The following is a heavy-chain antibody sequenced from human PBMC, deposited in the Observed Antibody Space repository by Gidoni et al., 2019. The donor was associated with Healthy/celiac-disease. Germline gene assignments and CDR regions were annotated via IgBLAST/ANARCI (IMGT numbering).Heavy chain of an antibody. D-gene: IGHD6-19*01. CDR3: AGGNEATYSSGWYYYDYGMDV. J-gene: IGHJ6*02. CDR2: INPSGGST. CDR1: GYTFTSYY. Sequence: QVQLVQSGAEVKKPGASVKVSCKASGYTFTSYYMHWVRQAPGQGLEWMGIINPSGGSTSYAQKFQGRVTMTRDTSTSTVYMELSSLRSEDTAVYYCAGGNEATYSSGWYYYDYGMDVWGQGTTVTVSS. V-gene: IGHV1-46*01.